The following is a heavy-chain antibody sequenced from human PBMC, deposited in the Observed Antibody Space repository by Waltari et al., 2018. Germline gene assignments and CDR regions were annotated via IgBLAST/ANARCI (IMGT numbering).Heavy chain of an antibody. Sequence: EVQLLESGGGLVQPGGSLRLSCAASGFTFSSYAMSWVRQAPGKGLEWVSAISGSAGSTYYADAVKCRFTISRDNSKNALYLQMNSLRAEDTAVYYCAKIAAGTPDWFDPWGQGTLVTVSS. D-gene: IGHD6-13*01. J-gene: IGHJ5*02. V-gene: IGHV3-23*01. CDR3: AKIAAGTPDWFDP. CDR1: GFTFSSYA. CDR2: ISGSAGST.